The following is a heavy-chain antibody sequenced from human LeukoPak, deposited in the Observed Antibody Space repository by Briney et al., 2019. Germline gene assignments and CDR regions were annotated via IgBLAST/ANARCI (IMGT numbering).Heavy chain of an antibody. Sequence: PGAPLMISSKCSGYSFTSYWICWVRPIAGELLEWMRIIYPGDSDYSSSPSFQGHVTIAADKYISTAYLQWSSLEDSDTSLYYCVAWDSTTWSIDDWGQGTLVTVSS. V-gene: IGHV5-51*01. D-gene: IGHD6-13*01. CDR1: GYSFTSYW. CDR2: IYPGDSDY. CDR3: VAWDSTTWSIDD. J-gene: IGHJ4*01.